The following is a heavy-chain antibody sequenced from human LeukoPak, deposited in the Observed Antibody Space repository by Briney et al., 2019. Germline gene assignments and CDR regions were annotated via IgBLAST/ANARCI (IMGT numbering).Heavy chain of an antibody. CDR2: ITNGGST. J-gene: IGHJ4*02. Sequence: GGSLRLSCAASGFTFSNYAMSWVRQAPGKGLEWVSAITNGGSTYYADSVKGRFTISRDNSKNTLYLQTKSLRADDTAVYYCAKHIVIVPAAKDYWGQGTLVTVSS. CDR3: AKHIVIVPAAKDY. D-gene: IGHD2-2*01. V-gene: IGHV3-23*01. CDR1: GFTFSNYA.